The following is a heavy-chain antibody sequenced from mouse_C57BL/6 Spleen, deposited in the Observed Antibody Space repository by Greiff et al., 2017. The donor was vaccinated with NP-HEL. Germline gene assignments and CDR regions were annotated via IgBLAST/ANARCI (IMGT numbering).Heavy chain of an antibody. J-gene: IGHJ4*01. Sequence: EVQGVESGGGLVKPGGSLKLSCAASGFTFSDYGMHWVRQAPEKGLEWVAYISSGSSTIYYADTVKGRFTISRDNAKNTLFLQMTSLRSEDTAMYYCASPYYGNYEAMDYWGQGTSVTVSS. CDR3: ASPYYGNYEAMDY. V-gene: IGHV5-17*01. CDR2: ISSGSSTI. CDR1: GFTFSDYG. D-gene: IGHD2-10*01.